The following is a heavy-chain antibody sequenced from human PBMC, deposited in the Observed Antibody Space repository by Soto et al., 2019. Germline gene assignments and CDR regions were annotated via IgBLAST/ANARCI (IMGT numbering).Heavy chain of an antibody. D-gene: IGHD3-3*01. V-gene: IGHV1-2*02. CDR1: GYTFTGYY. Sequence: ASVKVSCKASGYTFTGYYMHWVRQAPGQGLEWMGWINPNSGGTNYAQKFQGRVTMTRDTSISTAYMELSRLRSDDTAVYYCARVGHSDYDFWSGYPLYFDYWGHGTLVTVSS. J-gene: IGHJ4*01. CDR3: ARVGHSDYDFWSGYPLYFDY. CDR2: INPNSGGT.